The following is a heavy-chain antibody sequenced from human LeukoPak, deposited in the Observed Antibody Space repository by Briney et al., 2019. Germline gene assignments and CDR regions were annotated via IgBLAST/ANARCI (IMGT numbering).Heavy chain of an antibody. J-gene: IGHJ4*02. CDR3: AVTGY. V-gene: IGHV3-48*02. CDR1: GITVSPYD. CDR2: ISSSSSKT. D-gene: IGHD2-21*02. Sequence: PGGSLRLSRAASGITVSPYDMNWIRQAPGKGLEWVSYISSSSSKTYYADSVRGRFTISRDNAKNALYLQMNSLRDEDTAVYYCAVTGYWGQGTLVIVSS.